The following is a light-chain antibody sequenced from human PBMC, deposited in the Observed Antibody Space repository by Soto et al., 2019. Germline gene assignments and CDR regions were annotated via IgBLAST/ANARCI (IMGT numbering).Light chain of an antibody. CDR3: QQLNNYPPT. V-gene: IGKV1-9*01. Sequence: DIQLTQSPSFLAASVGDRVTITCRASQGISSYLAWYQQKPGKAPKLLIYATSTLQSGVPSRFSGSGSGTQFTLPITSLQPEDFATYYCQQLNNYPPTFGQGTKLEIK. CDR2: ATS. CDR1: QGISSY. J-gene: IGKJ2*01.